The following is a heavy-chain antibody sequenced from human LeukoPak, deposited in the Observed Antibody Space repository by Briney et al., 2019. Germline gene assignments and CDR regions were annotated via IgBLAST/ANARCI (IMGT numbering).Heavy chain of an antibody. Sequence: MNWVRQAPGKGLEWVSSVSSTSTYIYYADSVKGRFTISRDNAKNSLYLQMSSLRAEDTAVYYCASSGIVVLGATYGSAFDYWGQGTLVTVSS. J-gene: IGHJ4*02. V-gene: IGHV3-21*01. CDR2: VSSTSTYI. CDR3: ASSGIVVLGATYGSAFDY. D-gene: IGHD2-15*01.